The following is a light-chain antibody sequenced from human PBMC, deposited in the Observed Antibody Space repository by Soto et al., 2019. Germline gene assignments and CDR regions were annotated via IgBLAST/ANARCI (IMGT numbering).Light chain of an antibody. CDR1: SSDVGAYNY. V-gene: IGLV2-14*03. CDR2: DVS. J-gene: IGLJ2*01. Sequence: QSALTQPASVSGSPGQSITISCTGTSSDVGAYNYVSWYQHHQGKAPKLMIYDVSNRPSGVSNRFSGSKSGNTASLTISGLQAEDEADYYCNSFTTSSTLVFGGGTKLTVL. CDR3: NSFTTSSTLV.